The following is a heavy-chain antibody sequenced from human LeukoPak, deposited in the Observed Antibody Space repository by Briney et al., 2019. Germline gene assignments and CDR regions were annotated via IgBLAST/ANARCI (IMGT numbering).Heavy chain of an antibody. J-gene: IGHJ4*02. CDR1: GYSLSELT. V-gene: IGHV1-24*01. D-gene: IGHD5-18*01. Sequence: ASVKVSCKVSGYSLSELTSRWVRQAPGKGLEWMGGFDPEDGEAIYAQQFQGRATMTEDPSTDTVYMELSSLTSEDTAVYYCATGRVYSLLDYWGQGTLVTVSS. CDR3: ATGRVYSLLDY. CDR2: FDPEDGEA.